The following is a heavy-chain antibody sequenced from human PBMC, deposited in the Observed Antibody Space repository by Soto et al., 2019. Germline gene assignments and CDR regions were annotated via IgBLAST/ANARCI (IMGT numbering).Heavy chain of an antibody. CDR2: INAGNGNT. V-gene: IGHV1-3*01. Sequence: ASVKVSLKASGYTFTNHGFSWVRQAPGQGLEWMGWINAGNGNTKYSQKFQGRVTITRDTSASTVYMELSSLRSEDTAMYYCARHKIATGVVATIGRLDYWGQGTLVTVSS. D-gene: IGHD5-12*01. CDR1: GYTFTNHG. J-gene: IGHJ4*02. CDR3: ARHKIATGVVATIGRLDY.